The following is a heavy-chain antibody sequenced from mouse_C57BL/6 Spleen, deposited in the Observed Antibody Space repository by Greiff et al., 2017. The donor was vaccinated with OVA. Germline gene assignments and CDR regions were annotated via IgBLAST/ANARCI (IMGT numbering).Heavy chain of an antibody. V-gene: IGHV1-53*01. CDR2: INPSNGGT. J-gene: IGHJ1*03. D-gene: IGHD2-4*01. CDR1: GYTFTSYW. Sequence: QVQLQQPGTELVKPGASVKLSCKASGYTFTSYWMHWVKQRPGQGLEWIGNINPSNGGTNYNEKFKSKATLTVDKSSSTAYMQLSSLTSEDSAVYYCARSAPYDYDWYFDVWGTGTTVTVSS. CDR3: ARSAPYDYDWYFDV.